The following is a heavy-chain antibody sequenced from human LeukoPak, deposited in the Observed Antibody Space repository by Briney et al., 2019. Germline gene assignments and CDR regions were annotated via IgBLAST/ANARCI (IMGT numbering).Heavy chain of an antibody. CDR3: ARVVDYYGSSGYYHDAFDI. CDR1: GGSFSGYY. D-gene: IGHD3-22*01. J-gene: IGHJ3*02. Sequence: PSETLSLTCAVYGGSFSGYYWNWIRQPPGKGLEWIGEINHSGRTNYNPSLKSRVTISVDTSKYQFSLKLNSVTAADTAVYYCARVVDYYGSSGYYHDAFDIWGQGTMVTVSS. V-gene: IGHV4-34*01. CDR2: INHSGRT.